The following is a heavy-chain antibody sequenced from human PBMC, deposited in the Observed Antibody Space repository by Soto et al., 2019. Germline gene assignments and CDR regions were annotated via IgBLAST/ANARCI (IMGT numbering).Heavy chain of an antibody. Sequence: EVQLVQSGGGLVQPGGSLKLSCAASGFTFSGSTVHWVRQASGEGLQWVGRIRSKANDYATTYIASVKGRFTIYRDDSSNTAYLQKSDLKTEDTAVYYCTGGYCTGGTCYSGYFQHWGQGALVTLFS. V-gene: IGHV3-73*02. CDR2: IRSKANDYAT. CDR3: TGGYCTGGTCYSGYFQH. J-gene: IGHJ1*01. CDR1: GFTFSGST. D-gene: IGHD2-15*01.